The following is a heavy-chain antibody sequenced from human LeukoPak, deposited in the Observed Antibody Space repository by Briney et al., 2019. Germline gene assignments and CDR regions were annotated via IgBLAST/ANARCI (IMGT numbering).Heavy chain of an antibody. CDR2: ISGSGGST. CDR1: GFTFSSYA. V-gene: IGHV3-23*01. D-gene: IGHD2-2*01. Sequence: TGGSLRLSCAASGFTFSSYAMSWVRQAPGKGLEWVSAISGSGGSTYYADSVKGRFTISRDNSKNTLYLQMNSLRAEDTAVYYCATKGYCSSTSCYGTRLFDYWGQGTLVTVSS. J-gene: IGHJ4*02. CDR3: ATKGYCSSTSCYGTRLFDY.